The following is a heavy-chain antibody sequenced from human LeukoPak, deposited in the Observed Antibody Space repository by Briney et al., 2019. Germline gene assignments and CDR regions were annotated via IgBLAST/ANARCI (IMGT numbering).Heavy chain of an antibody. CDR3: AREASSSSWSSYMDV. CDR2: ISAYNGNT. D-gene: IGHD6-13*01. CDR1: GYTFTSYG. V-gene: IGHV1-18*01. Sequence: GASVKVSCKASGYTFTSYGISWVRQAPGQGLEWMGWISAYNGNTNYAQKLQGRVTMTTDTSTSTAYMELRSLRSDDTAVYYCAREASSSSWSSYMDVWGKGTTVTISS. J-gene: IGHJ6*03.